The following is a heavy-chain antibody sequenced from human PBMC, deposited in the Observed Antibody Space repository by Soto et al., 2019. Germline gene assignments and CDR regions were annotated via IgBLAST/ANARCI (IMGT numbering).Heavy chain of an antibody. D-gene: IGHD3-3*01. CDR2: IVVGSGNT. Sequence: GASVKVSCKASGFTFISTAVQRGRQARGQRLEWIVWIVVGSGNTNYAQKFQERVTITGDMSTTTAYMELSSLRSEDTAVYYCAAASRFAEWSQGFDPWGQGTLVTVSS. V-gene: IGHV1-58*01. J-gene: IGHJ5*02. CDR1: GFTFISTA. CDR3: AAASRFAEWSQGFDP.